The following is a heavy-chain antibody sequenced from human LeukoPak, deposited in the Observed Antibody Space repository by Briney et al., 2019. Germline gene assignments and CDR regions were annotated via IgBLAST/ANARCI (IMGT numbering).Heavy chain of an antibody. CDR3: ARAGSYALEY. CDR1: GGFISRSNW. V-gene: IGHV4-4*02. CDR2: IYRSGST. J-gene: IGHJ4*02. D-gene: IGHD3-10*01. Sequence: PSETLSLTCGVSGGFISRSNWWSWVRQSPGKGLEWIGEIYRSGSTNYNPSLKSRVTISTDNSKNEFTLKLSSVTAADTAVYYCARAGSYALEYWGRGTLVTVSS.